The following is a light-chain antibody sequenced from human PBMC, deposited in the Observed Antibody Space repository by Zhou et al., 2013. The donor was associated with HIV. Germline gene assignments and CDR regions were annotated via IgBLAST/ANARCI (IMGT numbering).Light chain of an antibody. Sequence: GDRVTITCRASQNIANNLIWYQQEPGKAPKLLIYVASSLQSGVPSRFSGSGSGTDFTLTISSLQPEDFATYYCQQSYSIPLTFGGGPRWTSN. V-gene: IGKV1-39*01. CDR1: QNIANN. CDR3: QQSYSIPLT. CDR2: VAS. J-gene: IGKJ4*01.